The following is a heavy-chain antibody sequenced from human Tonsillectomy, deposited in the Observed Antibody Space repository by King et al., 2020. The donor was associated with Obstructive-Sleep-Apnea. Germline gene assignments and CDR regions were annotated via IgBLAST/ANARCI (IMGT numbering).Heavy chain of an antibody. V-gene: IGHV3-7*01. CDR3: ARSISPGYSGTLAGY. Sequence: VQLVESGGGLVQPGGSLRLSCAASGFTFSSYWMNWVRQAPGKGLEWVANVKQDGSEEYYVGSVKGRFTISRDNAKNSLYLQMNSLRAEDTAVYYCARSISPGYSGTLAGYWGQGTLVTVSS. D-gene: IGHD5-12*01. J-gene: IGHJ4*02. CDR1: GFTFSSYW. CDR2: VKQDGSEE.